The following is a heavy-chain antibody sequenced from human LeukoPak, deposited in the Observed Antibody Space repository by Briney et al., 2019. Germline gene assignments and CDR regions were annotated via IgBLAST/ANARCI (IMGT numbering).Heavy chain of an antibody. CDR1: GYTFTSYD. D-gene: IGHD3-3*01. V-gene: IGHV1-8*01. J-gene: IGHJ4*02. Sequence: ASVKVSCKASGYTFTSYDINWVRQATGQGLEWMGWMNPNSGNTGYAQEFQGRVTMTRNTSISTAYMELSSLRSEDTAVYYCARGLRTVYDFWSGYYSEGDYWGQGTLVTVSS. CDR2: MNPNSGNT. CDR3: ARGLRTVYDFWSGYYSEGDY.